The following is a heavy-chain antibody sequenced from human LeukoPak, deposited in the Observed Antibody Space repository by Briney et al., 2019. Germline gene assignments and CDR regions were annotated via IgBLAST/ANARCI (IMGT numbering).Heavy chain of an antibody. CDR3: ARDSSPVDYYYYHIDV. CDR2: ISSSSSTI. CDR1: GFTFSSYS. V-gene: IGHV3-48*01. D-gene: IGHD6-6*01. J-gene: IGHJ6*03. Sequence: PVGSLRLSCAASGFTFSSYSMNWVRQAPGKGLEWVSYISSSSSTIYYADSVKGRFTISRDNAKNSLYLQMNSLRAEDTAVYYCARDSSPVDYYYYHIDVWGKGTTVTVSS.